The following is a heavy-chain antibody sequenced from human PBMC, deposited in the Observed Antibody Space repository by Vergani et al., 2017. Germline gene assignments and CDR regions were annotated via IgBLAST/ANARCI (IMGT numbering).Heavy chain of an antibody. CDR1: GGTFSSYT. J-gene: IGHJ5*02. CDR2: IIPILGIA. V-gene: IGHV1-69*02. Sequence: QVQLVQSGAEVKKPGSSVKVSCKASGGTFSSYTISWVRQAPGQGLEWMGRIIPILGIANYAQKFQGRVTITADKSTSTAYMELSRLRSDDTAVYYCARAPVARRGRWFDPWGQGTLVTVSS. D-gene: IGHD4-23*01. CDR3: ARAPVARRGRWFDP.